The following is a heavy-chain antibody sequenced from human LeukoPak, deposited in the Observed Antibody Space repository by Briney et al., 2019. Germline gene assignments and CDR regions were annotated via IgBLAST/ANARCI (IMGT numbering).Heavy chain of an antibody. Sequence: SETLSLTCAVSGGSISSSNWWSWVRQPPGKGLEWIGEIYHSGSTNYNPSLKSRVTISVDTSKNQFSLKLSSVTAADTAVYYCARKKKITMVRGVISWFDPWGQGTLVTVSS. CDR2: IYHSGST. V-gene: IGHV4-4*02. CDR1: GGSISSSNW. D-gene: IGHD3-10*01. J-gene: IGHJ5*02. CDR3: ARKKKITMVRGVISWFDP.